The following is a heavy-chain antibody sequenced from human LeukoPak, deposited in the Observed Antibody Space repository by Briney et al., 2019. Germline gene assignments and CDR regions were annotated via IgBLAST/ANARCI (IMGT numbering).Heavy chain of an antibody. CDR3: GRHRSGSGTYFIDY. CDR2: MKKDGSET. Sequence: PGGSLLLSSFVSGFSFISYSMIWVRQPPGPGLQRVANMKKDGSETNYVDSVKGRFTISRDNAKNSLYLQMNSLRAEDTAVYYCGRHRSGSGTYFIDYWGQGTLVSVSS. D-gene: IGHD3-10*01. J-gene: IGHJ4*02. CDR1: GFSFISYS. V-gene: IGHV3-7*01.